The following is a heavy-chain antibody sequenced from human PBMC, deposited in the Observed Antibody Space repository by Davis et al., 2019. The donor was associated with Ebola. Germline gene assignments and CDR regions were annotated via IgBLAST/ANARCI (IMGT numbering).Heavy chain of an antibody. CDR2: TYYSSKWYK. J-gene: IGHJ6*02. CDR1: GDSVFSGG. D-gene: IGHD3-16*01. CDR3: VRGWGRSGLDV. Sequence: HSQTLSLTCAISGDSVFSGGWNWIRQSPSRGLEWLGRTYYSSKWYKDYAVSVKSRISINPDTSKNQLSLQLNSVTPEDTAVYYCVRGWGRSGLDVWGQGTTVTVSS. V-gene: IGHV6-1*01.